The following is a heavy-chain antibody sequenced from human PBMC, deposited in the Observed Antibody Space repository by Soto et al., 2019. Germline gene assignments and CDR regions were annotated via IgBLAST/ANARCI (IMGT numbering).Heavy chain of an antibody. CDR2: IYYNGST. CDR3: WGRPKKIILGGAIDY. V-gene: IGHV4-39*01. Sequence: PSETLSLTCSVSGGSLSSRYYFWGWIRQPPGKGLEWIATIYYNGSTYYTPSLKSRVTISLDTPNSQFSLNLTSVTAADTAVYYCWGRPKKIILGGAIDYWGQGIPVTVSS. J-gene: IGHJ4*02. CDR1: GGSLSSRYYF. D-gene: IGHD2-21*01.